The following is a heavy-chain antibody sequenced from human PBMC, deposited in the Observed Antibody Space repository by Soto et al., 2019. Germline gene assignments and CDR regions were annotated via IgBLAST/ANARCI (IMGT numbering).Heavy chain of an antibody. J-gene: IGHJ3*02. D-gene: IGHD3-10*01. CDR2: IYHSGSF. Sequence: SDTLSLTCTVSNPSITSRKWWTKVSKSPGKGKERNGEIYHSGSFNHNPTLKSRDTMSVDKSSNKLSLKMTSVTAADTAVYYCASKFGELLADAFDIWGQGTVVT. CDR3: ASKFGELLADAFDI. CDR1: NPSITSRKW. V-gene: IGHV4-4*02.